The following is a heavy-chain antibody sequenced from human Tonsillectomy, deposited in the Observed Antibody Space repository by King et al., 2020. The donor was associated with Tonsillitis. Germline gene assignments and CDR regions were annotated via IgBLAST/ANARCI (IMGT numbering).Heavy chain of an antibody. CDR3: VKDSNSQGWAKNYYDSSGYYPFDY. V-gene: IGHV3-64D*06. D-gene: IGHD3-22*01. CDR1: GFTFSSYA. Sequence: VQLVESGGGLVQPGGSLRLSCSASGFTFSSYAMHWVRQAPGKGLEFVSAISSDGGSTYYADSVKGRFTISRDNSKNTLYLQMSSLRAEDTAVYYCVKDSNSQGWAKNYYDSSGYYPFDYWGQGTLVIVSS. J-gene: IGHJ4*02. CDR2: ISSDGGST.